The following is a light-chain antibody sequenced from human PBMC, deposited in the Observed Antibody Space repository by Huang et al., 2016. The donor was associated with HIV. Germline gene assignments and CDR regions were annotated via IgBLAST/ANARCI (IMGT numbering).Light chain of an antibody. CDR1: QSIGTY. CDR3: QQSYSALGLT. CDR2: VES. V-gene: IGKV1-39*01. Sequence: GDSVTIACRASQSIGTYLNWDQQKPGKAPRLLIHVESSLQIVVPSRLIGSGSGTDFTLTISSLQPEDFATYYCQQSYSALGLTFGGGTKVEIK. J-gene: IGKJ4*01.